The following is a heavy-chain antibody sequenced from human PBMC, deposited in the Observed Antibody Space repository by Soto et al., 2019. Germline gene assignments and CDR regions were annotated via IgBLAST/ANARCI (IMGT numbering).Heavy chain of an antibody. CDR3: TGGGVRGVITRTRDYYGMDV. CDR1: GYSFTSYW. D-gene: IGHD3-10*01. Sequence: PGESLKISCKGSGYSFTSYWIGWVRQMPGKGLEWMGIIYPGDSDTRYSPSFQGQVTISADKSISTAYLQWSSLKASDTTMYYCTGGGVRGVITRTRDYYGMDVWGQGTTVTVSS. J-gene: IGHJ6*02. V-gene: IGHV5-51*01. CDR2: IYPGDSDT.